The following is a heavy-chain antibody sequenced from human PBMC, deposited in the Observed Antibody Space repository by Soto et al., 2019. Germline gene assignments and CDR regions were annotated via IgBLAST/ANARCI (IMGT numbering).Heavy chain of an antibody. D-gene: IGHD3-22*01. CDR3: AGTYDTSGDYPYYFDY. V-gene: IGHV1-69*13. CDR1: GGNFIDYA. CDR2: IIPIIATA. J-gene: IGHJ4*02. Sequence: SVKVSCKASGGNFIDYAFSWVRQAPGQGLEWMGGIIPIIATADYAQKFQGRVTITADESTRTAYMEVTSLTSEDTAVYFCAGTYDTSGDYPYYFDYWGQGTPVTVSS.